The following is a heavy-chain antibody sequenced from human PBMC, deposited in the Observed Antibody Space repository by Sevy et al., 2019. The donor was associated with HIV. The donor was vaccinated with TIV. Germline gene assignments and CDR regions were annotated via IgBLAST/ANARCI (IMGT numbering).Heavy chain of an antibody. D-gene: IGHD1-26*01. V-gene: IGHV3-53*01. CDR1: GFSVSSNY. CDR3: ATRQGTLIQWALHY. J-gene: IGHJ4*02. Sequence: GRSLRLSCVASGFSVSSNYMAWVRQTPGRGLQYVSLIYTSGNTYYADSVKGRFTISRDDSRNTVFLQMNNLRVDDTAFYYCATRQGTLIQWALHYWGPGALVTVSS. CDR2: IYTSGNT.